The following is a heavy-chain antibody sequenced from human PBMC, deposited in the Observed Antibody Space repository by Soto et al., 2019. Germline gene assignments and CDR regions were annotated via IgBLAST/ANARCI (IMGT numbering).Heavy chain of an antibody. CDR1: GYTFTNYV. CDR2: INTCNGDT. J-gene: IGHJ4*02. D-gene: IGHD1-1*01. Sequence: ASVKVSCKASGYTFTNYVMNWVRQAPGQRLERMGWINTCNGDTKYSRNFQGRVTMTTDTSTSTAYMELRSLRSDDTAVYYCARGRYGDYWGQGALVTVSS. CDR3: ARGRYGDY. V-gene: IGHV1-3*04.